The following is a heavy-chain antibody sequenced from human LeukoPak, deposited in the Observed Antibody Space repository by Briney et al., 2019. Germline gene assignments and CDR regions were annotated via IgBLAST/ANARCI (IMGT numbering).Heavy chain of an antibody. CDR3: AKGRLGTAPSDAFDI. J-gene: IGHJ3*02. Sequence: GGSLRLSCAASGFTFSSYAMHWVRQAPGKGLEWVAVISYDGSNKYYADSVKGRFTISRDNSKSTLYLQMNSLRAEDTAVYYCAKGRLGTAPSDAFDIWGQGTMVTVSS. V-gene: IGHV3-30-3*01. CDR1: GFTFSSYA. CDR2: ISYDGSNK.